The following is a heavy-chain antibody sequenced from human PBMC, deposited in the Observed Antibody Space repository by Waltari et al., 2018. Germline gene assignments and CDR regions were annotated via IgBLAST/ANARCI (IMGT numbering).Heavy chain of an antibody. CDR1: GGSISSSY. J-gene: IGHJ6*03. CDR3: ARALSSGSYAWDNYYYYMDV. Sequence: QVQLQESGPGLVKPSETLSLTCTVSGGSISSSYWSWIRQPPGKGLEWIGYIYYSGSTNYNPSLKSRVTISVDTSKNQFSLKLSSVTAADTVVYYCARALSSGSYAWDNYYYYMDVWGKGTTVTVSS. CDR2: IYYSGST. V-gene: IGHV4-59*01. D-gene: IGHD1-26*01.